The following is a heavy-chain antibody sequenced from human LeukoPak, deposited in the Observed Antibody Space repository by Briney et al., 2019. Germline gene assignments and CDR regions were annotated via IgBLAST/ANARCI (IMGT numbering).Heavy chain of an antibody. CDR2: IASDGSST. D-gene: IGHD2-15*01. J-gene: IGHJ5*02. V-gene: IGHV3-74*01. Sequence: PGGSLRLSCAASGFTFSSYWMNWVRQAPGKGLVWVSRIASDGSSTTYADSVKGRFTISRDNSKNTLYLQMNSLRAEDTAVYYCAKISRSIGYCSGGSCYSDWFDPWGQGTLVTVSS. CDR1: GFTFSSYW. CDR3: AKISRSIGYCSGGSCYSDWFDP.